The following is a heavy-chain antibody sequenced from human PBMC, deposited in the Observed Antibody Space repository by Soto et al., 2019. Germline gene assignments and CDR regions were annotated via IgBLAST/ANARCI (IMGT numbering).Heavy chain of an antibody. J-gene: IGHJ4*02. D-gene: IGHD3-22*01. V-gene: IGHV4-31*03. CDR1: GGSIISADSY. CDR2: IFHSGTS. CDR3: ARDLDYFDSRLYTHYFDY. Sequence: QVQLQESGPRLVKPSQTLSLTCTVSGGSIISADSYWSWVRQHPGKGLEWIGYIFHSGTSHYNPSRKSRLIMSVDTSKNQFSLRLSSVTVADTAVYYCARDLDYFDSRLYTHYFDYWGQGALVTVSS.